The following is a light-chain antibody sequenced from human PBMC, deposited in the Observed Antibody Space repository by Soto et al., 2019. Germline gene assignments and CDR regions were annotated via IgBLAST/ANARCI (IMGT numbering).Light chain of an antibody. V-gene: IGLV1-47*02. J-gene: IGLJ1*01. Sequence: QSVLTQPPSASGTPGQRVTISCSGSSSNIGSGFVYWYQHLPGTAPKLLISTNNERPSGVPDRFSGSKSGTSASLAISGLRSEDEADYYCQSFDAGVSGYVFGPGTKLTVL. CDR1: SSNIGSGF. CDR2: TNN. CDR3: QSFDAGVSGYV.